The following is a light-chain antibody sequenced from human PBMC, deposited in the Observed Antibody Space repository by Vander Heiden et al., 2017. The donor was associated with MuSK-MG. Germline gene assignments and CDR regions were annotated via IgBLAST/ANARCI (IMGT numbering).Light chain of an antibody. J-gene: IGKJ2*01. CDR2: WAS. CDR3: QQYDDIPYT. Sequence: DIVLTQSPDSLAVSLGERATINCKSSRNVFFSSNNKNYLAWYQQRPGQPPKLLIYWASTRESGVPDRFSGSGSGTDFSLTINSLQVEDVAVYYCQQYDDIPYTFGQGTKVEIK. V-gene: IGKV4-1*01. CDR1: RNVFFSSNNKNY.